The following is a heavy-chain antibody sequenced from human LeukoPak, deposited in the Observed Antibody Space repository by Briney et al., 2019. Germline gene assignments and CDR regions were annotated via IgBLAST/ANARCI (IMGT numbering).Heavy chain of an antibody. V-gene: IGHV1-69*13. CDR2: IIPIFGTA. CDR3: ARLYDSSGYNAFDI. Sequence: SVKVSCKASGGTFSSYAISWVRHAPGQGLEWMGGIIPIFGTANYAQKFQGRVTITADESTSTAYMELSSLRSEDTAVYYCARLYDSSGYNAFDIWGQGTMVTVSS. CDR1: GGTFSSYA. J-gene: IGHJ3*02. D-gene: IGHD3-22*01.